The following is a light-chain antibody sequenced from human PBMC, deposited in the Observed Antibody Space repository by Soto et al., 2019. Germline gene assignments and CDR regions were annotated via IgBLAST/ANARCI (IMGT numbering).Light chain of an antibody. CDR1: SSNIGAGYD. V-gene: IGLV1-40*01. CDR2: GNS. Sequence: QAVVTQPPSVSGAPGQRVTISCTGSSSNIGAGYDVHWYQQLPGTAPKLLIYGNSNRPSGVPDRFSGSKSGTSASLAITGLQAEDEADYYCQSYDSSLHVFGTGTQLTVL. CDR3: QSYDSSLHV. J-gene: IGLJ1*01.